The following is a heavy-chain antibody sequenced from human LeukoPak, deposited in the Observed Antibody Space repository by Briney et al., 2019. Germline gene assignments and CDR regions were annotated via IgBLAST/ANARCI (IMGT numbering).Heavy chain of an antibody. J-gene: IGHJ4*02. V-gene: IGHV3-53*01. D-gene: IGHD6-13*01. CDR1: GFTVSSNY. CDR3: ARAGPAAGIDY. Sequence: PGGSLRLSCAASGFTVSSNYMSWLRQAPGKGLEWVSVIYSGGSTYYADSVKGRFTISRDNSKNTLYLQMNSLRAEDTAVYYCARAGPAAGIDYWGQGTLVTVSS. CDR2: IYSGGST.